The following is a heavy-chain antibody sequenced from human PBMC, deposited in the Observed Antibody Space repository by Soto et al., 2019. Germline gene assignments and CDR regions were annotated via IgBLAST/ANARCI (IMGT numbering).Heavy chain of an antibody. Sequence: GESLKISCAASGFTFSSYWMSWVRQAPGKGLEWVANIKQDGSEKYYVDSVKGRFTISRDNAKNSLYLQMNSLRAEDTAVYYCARDEVVTGTPFGFDPWGQGTRVTVSS. CDR2: IKQDGSEK. J-gene: IGHJ5*02. CDR3: ARDEVVTGTPFGFDP. V-gene: IGHV3-7*03. D-gene: IGHD1-20*01. CDR1: GFTFSSYW.